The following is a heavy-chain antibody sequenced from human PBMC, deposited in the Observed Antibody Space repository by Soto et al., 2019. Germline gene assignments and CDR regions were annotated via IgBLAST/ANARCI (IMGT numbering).Heavy chain of an antibody. V-gene: IGHV3-30-3*01. CDR2: ISYDGNNK. CDR3: ARPVEPFYYYGMDV. J-gene: IGHJ6*02. CDR1: GFTFSTYA. Sequence: QVQLVESGGGVVQPGRSLRLSCAASGFTFSTYAMEWVRQAPGKGLDWEALISYDGNNKYYADSVRGRFTISRDNSKNTLYLQMNTLRPEDTALYFCARPVEPFYYYGMDVWGQGTTVTVSS.